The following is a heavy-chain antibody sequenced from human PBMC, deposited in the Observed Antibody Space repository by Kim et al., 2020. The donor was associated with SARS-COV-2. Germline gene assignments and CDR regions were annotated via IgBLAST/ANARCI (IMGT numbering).Heavy chain of an antibody. D-gene: IGHD1-20*01. CDR2: ISYDGSNK. J-gene: IGHJ3*02. V-gene: IGHV3-30*18. CDR3: AKDSITGTTPDAFDI. Sequence: GGSLRLSCAASGFTFSSYGMHWVRQAPGKGLEWVAVISYDGSNKYYADSVKGRFTISRDNSKNTLYLQMNSLRAEDTVVYYCAKDSITGTTPDAFDIWG. CDR1: GFTFSSYG.